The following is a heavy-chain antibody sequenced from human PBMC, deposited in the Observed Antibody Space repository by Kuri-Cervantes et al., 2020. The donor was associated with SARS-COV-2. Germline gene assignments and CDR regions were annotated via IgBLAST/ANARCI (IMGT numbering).Heavy chain of an antibody. D-gene: IGHD2-8*01. CDR2: ISDDGKKK. V-gene: IGHV3-30*18. J-gene: IGHJ4*02. CDR3: AKDRFGVHDF. Sequence: GESLKISCTASGFNFSTTDMHWVRQTPGKGLEWVAVISDDGKKKKCVASGKGRFTISRDKSQNTLYLQVKRLKSEDTATYYCAKDRFGVHDFWGQGTLVTVSS. CDR1: GFNFSTTD.